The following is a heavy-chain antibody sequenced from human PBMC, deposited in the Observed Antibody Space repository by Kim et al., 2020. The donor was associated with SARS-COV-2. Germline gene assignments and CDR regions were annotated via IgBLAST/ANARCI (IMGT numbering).Heavy chain of an antibody. J-gene: IGHJ4*02. D-gene: IGHD1-20*01. CDR3: ARTHHTWNDEMGFDY. CDR2: IYYSGST. CDR1: GGSISSYY. Sequence: SETLSLTCTVSGGSISSYYWSWIRQPPGKGLEWIGYIYYSGSTNYNPSLKSRVTISVDTSKNQFSLKLSSVTAADTAVYYCARTHHTWNDEMGFDYWGQGTLVTVSS. V-gene: IGHV4-59*08.